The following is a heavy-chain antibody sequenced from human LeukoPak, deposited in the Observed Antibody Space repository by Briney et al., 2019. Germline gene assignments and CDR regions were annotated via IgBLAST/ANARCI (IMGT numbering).Heavy chain of an antibody. CDR3: ASGTNPQAFDI. CDR2: IYYSGST. Sequence: PSETLSLTCTVSGGSISIGGYYWSWIRQHPGKGLEWIGYIYYSGSTNYNPSLKSRVTISVDTSKNQFSLKLSSVTAADTAVYYCASGTNPQAFDIWGQGTMVTVSS. D-gene: IGHD2-2*01. J-gene: IGHJ3*02. V-gene: IGHV4-61*08. CDR1: GGSISIGGYY.